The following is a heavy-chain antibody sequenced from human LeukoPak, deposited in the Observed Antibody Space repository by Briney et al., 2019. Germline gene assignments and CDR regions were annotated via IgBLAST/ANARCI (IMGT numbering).Heavy chain of an antibody. CDR2: IKQDGSEK. J-gene: IGHJ4*02. CDR3: AKGRGDYLYYLNY. CDR1: GFTFSSYW. V-gene: IGHV3-7*01. Sequence: GGSLRLSCAASGFTFSSYWMSWVRQAPGKGLEWVANIKQDGSEKYYVDSVKGRFTISRDNAKNSLYLQMNSLRAEDTAVYYCAKGRGDYLYYLNYWGQGTLVTVSS. D-gene: IGHD4-17*01.